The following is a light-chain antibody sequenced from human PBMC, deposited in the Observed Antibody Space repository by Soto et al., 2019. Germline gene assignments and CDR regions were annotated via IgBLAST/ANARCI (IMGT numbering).Light chain of an antibody. J-gene: IGKJ1*01. Sequence: DIQMTQSPSTLSASVGDRVTITCRASQSISSWLAWYQQKPGKAPKLLIYKASSLESGVPSRFSGSGSGTEFILTISRLQPDDVATYYCQQYSGYSRTFGQGTKVEIK. CDR1: QSISSW. V-gene: IGKV1-5*03. CDR2: KAS. CDR3: QQYSGYSRT.